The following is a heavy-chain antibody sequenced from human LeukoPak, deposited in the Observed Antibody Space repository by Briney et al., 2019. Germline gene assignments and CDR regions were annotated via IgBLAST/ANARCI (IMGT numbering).Heavy chain of an antibody. V-gene: IGHV1-2*02. Sequence: GASVKVSCKASGYTFTGYYMHWVRQAPGQGLEWMGWVNPNSGGTNYAQKFQGRVTMTRDTSISTAYMELSRLRSDDTAVYYCAREFRNYYYYMDVWGKGTTVTVSS. J-gene: IGHJ6*03. CDR3: AREFRNYYYYMDV. CDR2: VNPNSGGT. CDR1: GYTFTGYY.